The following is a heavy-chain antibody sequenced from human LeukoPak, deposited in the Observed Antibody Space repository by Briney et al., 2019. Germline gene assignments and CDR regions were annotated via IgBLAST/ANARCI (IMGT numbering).Heavy chain of an antibody. Sequence: GSLRLSCAAAGFDFSDFWMSWVRQVAGKGLEWVATIKKDGSETHYVDSVKGRFTISRDNAKNSLYLQMNSLRAEDTALYYCAKASAAAVTWGWFDPWGQGTLVTVSS. D-gene: IGHD6-13*01. CDR2: IKKDGSET. CDR3: AKASAAAVTWGWFDP. J-gene: IGHJ5*02. V-gene: IGHV3-7*03. CDR1: GFDFSDFW.